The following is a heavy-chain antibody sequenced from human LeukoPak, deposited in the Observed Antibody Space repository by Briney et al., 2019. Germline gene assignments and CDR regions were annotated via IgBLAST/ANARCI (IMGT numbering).Heavy chain of an antibody. V-gene: IGHV1-69*06. D-gene: IGHD1-26*01. CDR1: GGTFSSYA. Sequence: GASVKVSCKASGGTFSSYAISWVRQAPGQGLEWMGGIIPIFGTTNYAQKFQDRVTITADKSTSTAYMELSSLRSEDTAVYYCAREAYSGSYWDYWGQGTLVTVSS. CDR3: AREAYSGSYWDY. CDR2: IIPIFGTT. J-gene: IGHJ4*02.